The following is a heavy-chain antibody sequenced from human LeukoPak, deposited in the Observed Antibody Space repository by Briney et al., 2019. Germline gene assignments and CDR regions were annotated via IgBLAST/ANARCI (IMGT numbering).Heavy chain of an antibody. J-gene: IGHJ6*03. Sequence: GGSLRLSCAASGFTFSSYWMSWVRQAPGKGLEWVANIKQDGSEKYYVDSVKGRFTISRDDAKNSLYLQMNSLRAGDTAVYYCARVRGSYYYYYYMDVWGKGTTVTVSS. CDR1: GFTFSSYW. CDR2: IKQDGSEK. V-gene: IGHV3-7*01. CDR3: ARVRGSYYYYYYMDV. D-gene: IGHD1-26*01.